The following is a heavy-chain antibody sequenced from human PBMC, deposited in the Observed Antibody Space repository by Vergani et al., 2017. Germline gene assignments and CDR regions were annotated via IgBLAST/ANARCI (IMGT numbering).Heavy chain of an antibody. CDR1: GGSISSSSYY. V-gene: IGHV4-61*05. Sequence: QLQLQESGPGLVKPSETLSLTCTVSGGSISSSSYYWGWIRQPPGKGLEWIGYIYYSGSTNYNPSLKSRVTISVDTSKNQFSLKLSSVTAADTAVYYCARDVRSYDSSGYYLTYNWFDPWGQGTLVTVSS. CDR3: ARDVRSYDSSGYYLTYNWFDP. J-gene: IGHJ5*02. D-gene: IGHD3-22*01. CDR2: IYYSGST.